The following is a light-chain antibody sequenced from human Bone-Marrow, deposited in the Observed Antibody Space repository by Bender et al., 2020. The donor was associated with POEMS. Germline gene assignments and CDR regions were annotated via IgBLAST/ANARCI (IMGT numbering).Light chain of an antibody. CDR1: SSDVGAYNY. J-gene: IGLJ3*02. CDR3: CSYTSSFTWV. Sequence: QSALTQPRSVSGSPGQSVTISCTGTSSDVGAYNYVSWYQQTPGKAPKLLLYEVTTRPSGVPDRFSGSKSGNTASLTISGLQAEDEGDYYCCSYTSSFTWVFGGGTKLTVL. CDR2: EVT. V-gene: IGLV2-11*01.